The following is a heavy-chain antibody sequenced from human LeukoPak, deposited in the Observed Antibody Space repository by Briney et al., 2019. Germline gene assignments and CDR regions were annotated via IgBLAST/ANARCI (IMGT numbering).Heavy chain of an antibody. Sequence: PGGSLRLSCAASGFTVSSNYMSWVRQAPGKGLEWVSVIYSGGSTYYADSVRGRFTISRDNSKNTLYLQMNSLRAEDTAVYYCARDLGGSGSYLIWRYWGQGTLVTVSS. J-gene: IGHJ4*02. D-gene: IGHD3-10*01. CDR2: IYSGGST. CDR1: GFTVSSNY. CDR3: ARDLGGSGSYLIWRY. V-gene: IGHV3-66*01.